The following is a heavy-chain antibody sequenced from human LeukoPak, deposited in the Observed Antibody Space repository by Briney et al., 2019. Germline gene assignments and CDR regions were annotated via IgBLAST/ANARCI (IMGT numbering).Heavy chain of an antibody. D-gene: IGHD2-21*01. J-gene: IGHJ4*02. Sequence: PGGSLRLSCVASGFTFSSCWIHWVRQVPGKGLVWVSRLNTDGSNTAYADSVEGRFTLSSDNAKNTVYLQMNSLRAEDTGVYYCARGAIAPDNWGQGTLVIVSS. CDR1: GFTFSSCW. CDR3: ARGAIAPDN. V-gene: IGHV3-74*01. CDR2: LNTDGSNT.